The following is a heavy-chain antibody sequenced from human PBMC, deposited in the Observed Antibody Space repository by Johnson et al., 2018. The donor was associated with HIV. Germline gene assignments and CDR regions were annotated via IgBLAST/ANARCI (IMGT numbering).Heavy chain of an antibody. CDR1: GFTFSSYG. CDR3: AKDRRSFYGGKAADVFDI. D-gene: IGHD4-23*01. V-gene: IGHV3-30*18. J-gene: IGHJ3*02. Sequence: QVQLVESGGGVAQPGRSLRLSCAASGFTFSSYGMHWVRQAPGKGLEWVAVISYDESNKYYADSVKGLFTISRDNSKNTLYLQMNSLRGEDTAVYYCAKDRRSFYGGKAADVFDIWGQGTMVTVSS. CDR2: ISYDESNK.